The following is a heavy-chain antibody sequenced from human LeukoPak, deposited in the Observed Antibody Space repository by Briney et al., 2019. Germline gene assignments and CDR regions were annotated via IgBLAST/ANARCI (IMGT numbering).Heavy chain of an antibody. J-gene: IGHJ4*02. V-gene: IGHV1-46*01. Sequence: ASVKVSCKASGYTFTSYYMHWGRQAPGQGLGWMGIINPSGGSTSYARKFQGRVTMTRDTSTSTVYMELSSLRSEDTAVYYCARASSGGDYVWYFDYWGQGTLVTVSS. D-gene: IGHD4-17*01. CDR1: GYTFTSYY. CDR2: INPSGGST. CDR3: ARASSGGDYVWYFDY.